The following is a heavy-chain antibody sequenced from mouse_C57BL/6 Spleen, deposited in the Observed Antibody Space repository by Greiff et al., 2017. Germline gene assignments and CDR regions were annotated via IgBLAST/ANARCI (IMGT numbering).Heavy chain of an antibody. CDR3: ARLLYYGSSYGYFDV. V-gene: IGHV1-81*01. Sequence: VQLQQSGAELARPGASVKLSCKASGYTFTSYGISWVKQRTGQGLEWIGEIYPRSGNTYYNEKFKGKATLTADKSSSTAYMELRSLTSEDSAVYFGARLLYYGSSYGYFDVWGTGTTVTVSS. CDR2: IYPRSGNT. D-gene: IGHD1-1*01. J-gene: IGHJ1*03. CDR1: GYTFTSYG.